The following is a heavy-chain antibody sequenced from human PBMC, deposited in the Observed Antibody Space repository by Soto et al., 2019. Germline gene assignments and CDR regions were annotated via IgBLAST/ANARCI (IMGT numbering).Heavy chain of an antibody. D-gene: IGHD6-6*01. CDR3: AKSLAARPYDY. Sequence: EVQLLESGGGLVQPGGSLRLSCAASGFTFGSYAMSWVRQAPGKGLEWVSAISGSGGNTYYADSVKGRFTISRDNSNNTLYLQMNSLRAEDTAVYYCAKSLAARPYDYWGQGTLVTVSS. J-gene: IGHJ4*02. CDR1: GFTFGSYA. CDR2: ISGSGGNT. V-gene: IGHV3-23*01.